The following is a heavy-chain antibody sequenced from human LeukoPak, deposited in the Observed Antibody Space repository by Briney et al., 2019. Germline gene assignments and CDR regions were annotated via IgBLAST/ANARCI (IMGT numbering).Heavy chain of an antibody. CDR1: GFTLSRYW. Sequence: PGGSLRLSCAASGFTLSRYWMSWVRQAPGKGLGWVANIQKDGSEKYYVDSVKGRFTISRDNGKNSLYLQMNSLTAEDTAVYYCARGPIGYCSTTSCSLDYWGQGTLVTVSS. D-gene: IGHD2-2*01. V-gene: IGHV3-7*01. J-gene: IGHJ4*02. CDR3: ARGPIGYCSTTSCSLDY. CDR2: IQKDGSEK.